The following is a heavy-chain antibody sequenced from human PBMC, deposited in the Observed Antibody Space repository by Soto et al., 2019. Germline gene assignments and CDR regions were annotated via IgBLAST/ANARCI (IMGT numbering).Heavy chain of an antibody. CDR2: ISYDGSNK. D-gene: IGHD2-2*01. CDR3: AREGHCSSTSCYGGYYYYGMDV. V-gene: IGHV3-30-3*01. CDR1: GFTFSSYA. J-gene: IGHJ6*02. Sequence: GGSLRLSCAASGFTFSSYAMHWVRQAPGKGLEWVAVISYDGSNKYYADSVKGRFTISRDNSKNTLYLQMNSLRAEDTAVYYCAREGHCSSTSCYGGYYYYGMDVWGQGTTVTVSS.